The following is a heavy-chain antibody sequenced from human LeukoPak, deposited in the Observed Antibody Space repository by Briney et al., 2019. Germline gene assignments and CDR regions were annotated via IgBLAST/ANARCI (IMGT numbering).Heavy chain of an antibody. V-gene: IGHV4-34*01. Sequence: SETLSLTCTVYGGSFTDYYCTWIRQPPGKALEWIGKINPSESNTYNPPINSRGTITENTTKTQFSLKRTTGPVSDTPLNYYARLGRHYCSSASCYVDDWGQGTLVTVSS. CDR1: GGSFTDYY. CDR2: INPSESN. D-gene: IGHD2-2*01. J-gene: IGHJ4*02. CDR3: ARLGRHYCSSASCYVDD.